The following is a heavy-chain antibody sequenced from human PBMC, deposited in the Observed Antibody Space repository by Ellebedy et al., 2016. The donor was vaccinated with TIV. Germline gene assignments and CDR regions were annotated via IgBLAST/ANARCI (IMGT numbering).Heavy chain of an antibody. V-gene: IGHV3-7*01. D-gene: IGHD2-2*01. J-gene: IGHJ4*02. Sequence: GESLKISXAASGFTFSSYWMSWVRQAPGKGLEWVANIKQDGSEKYYVDSVKGRFTISRDNAKNSLYLQMNSLRAEDTAVYYCAKDGTDCSSTSCYRVWNYWGQGTLVTVSS. CDR3: AKDGTDCSSTSCYRVWNY. CDR1: GFTFSSYW. CDR2: IKQDGSEK.